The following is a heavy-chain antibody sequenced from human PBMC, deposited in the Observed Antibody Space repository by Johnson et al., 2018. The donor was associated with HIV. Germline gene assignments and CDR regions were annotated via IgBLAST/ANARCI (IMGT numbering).Heavy chain of an antibody. Sequence: QVKLVESGGGVVQPGRSLRLSCAASGFTFSSYAMHWVRQAPGKGLEWVAVISYDGSNKYYADSVKGRFTISRDNSKNTLYLQMNSLRAEDTAVYYCARGGYYYDSSGQDAFDIWGQVTMVTVSS. V-gene: IGHV3-30*04. CDR1: GFTFSSYA. CDR2: ISYDGSNK. D-gene: IGHD3-22*01. J-gene: IGHJ3*02. CDR3: ARGGYYYDSSGQDAFDI.